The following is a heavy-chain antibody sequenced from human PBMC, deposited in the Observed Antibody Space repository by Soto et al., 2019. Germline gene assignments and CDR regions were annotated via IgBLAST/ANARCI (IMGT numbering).Heavy chain of an antibody. Sequence: QVQLVESGGGVVQPGRSLRLSCAASGFTFSSYGMHWVRQAPGKGLEWVAVISYDGSNKYYADSVKGRFTISRDNSKNTLLLQMNRLGAEDTAVYYRAKEYMPGSMALDPWGQGNLVTVSS. V-gene: IGHV3-30*18. J-gene: IGHJ5*02. D-gene: IGHD2-2*01. CDR1: GFTFSSYG. CDR2: ISYDGSNK. CDR3: AKEYMPGSMALDP.